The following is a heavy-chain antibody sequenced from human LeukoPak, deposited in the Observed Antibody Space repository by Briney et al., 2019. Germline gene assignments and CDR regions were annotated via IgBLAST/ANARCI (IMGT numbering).Heavy chain of an antibody. Sequence: GASVKVSCKASGGTFSSYAISWVRQAPGQGLEWTGGIIPIFGTANYAQKFQGRVTITTDESTSTAYMELSSLRSEDTAVYYCARLGDYGDYDSDYWGQGTLVTVSS. CDR3: ARLGDYGDYDSDY. J-gene: IGHJ4*02. CDR2: IIPIFGTA. D-gene: IGHD4-17*01. CDR1: GGTFSSYA. V-gene: IGHV1-69*05.